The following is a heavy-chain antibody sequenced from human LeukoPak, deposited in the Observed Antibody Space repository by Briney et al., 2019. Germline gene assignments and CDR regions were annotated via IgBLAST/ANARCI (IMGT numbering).Heavy chain of an antibody. V-gene: IGHV3-9*01. CDR1: GFTFDDYA. CDR3: ARVDRGYSSGWTKGTNWFDP. Sequence: GGSLRLSCAASGFTFDDYAMHWVRQAPGKGLEWVSGISWNSGNIGYADSVKGRFTISRDNAKNSLYLQMNSLRAEDTAVYYCARVDRGYSSGWTKGTNWFDPWGQGTLVTVSS. D-gene: IGHD6-19*01. CDR2: ISWNSGNI. J-gene: IGHJ5*02.